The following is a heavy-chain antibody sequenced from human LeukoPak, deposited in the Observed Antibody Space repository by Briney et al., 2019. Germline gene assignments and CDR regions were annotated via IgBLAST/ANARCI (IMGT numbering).Heavy chain of an antibody. CDR1: GYTFTSYG. V-gene: IGHV1-18*01. J-gene: IGHJ4*02. D-gene: IGHD3-10*01. Sequence: ASVKVSCKASGYTFTSYGISWVRQAPGQGLEWMGWISAYNGNTNYAQKLQGRVTMTTDTSTSTAYMELRSLRSDDTAVYYCARARITMVRGVIQLDCWGQGTLVTVSS. CDR3: ARARITMVRGVIQLDC. CDR2: ISAYNGNT.